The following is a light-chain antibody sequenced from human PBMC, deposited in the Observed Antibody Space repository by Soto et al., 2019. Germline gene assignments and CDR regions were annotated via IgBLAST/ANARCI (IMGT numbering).Light chain of an antibody. Sequence: DIQLTQSPSLLSASVGDRVTITCRASQAITYSLAWYQQKPGKAPKVLIYGASTLQSGVPSRFGGSGSGTEFTLTISRLQPEDFGTYYCQQLDNYPITFGQGTRLEIK. CDR1: QAITYS. V-gene: IGKV1-9*01. CDR3: QQLDNYPIT. J-gene: IGKJ5*01. CDR2: GAS.